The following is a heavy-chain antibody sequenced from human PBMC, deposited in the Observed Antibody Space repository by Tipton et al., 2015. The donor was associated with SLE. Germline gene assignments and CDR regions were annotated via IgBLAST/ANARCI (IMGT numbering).Heavy chain of an antibody. CDR3: AKESAGSFQH. Sequence: LSLTCTVSSGSISSYYWSWLRQPPGKGLEWVSLISGDGDSTYYADSVKGRFTVSRDNSKNSLYLQMNSLRTEDTASYYCAKESAGSFQHWGQGTLVTVSS. CDR1: SGSISSYY. J-gene: IGHJ1*01. CDR2: ISGDGDST. D-gene: IGHD6-19*01. V-gene: IGHV3-43*02.